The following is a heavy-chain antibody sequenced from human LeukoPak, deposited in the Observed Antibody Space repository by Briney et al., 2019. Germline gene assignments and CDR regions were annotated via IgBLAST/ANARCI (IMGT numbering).Heavy chain of an antibody. D-gene: IGHD1-26*01. CDR1: GFTFSSYA. V-gene: IGHV3-21*01. CDR2: ISSSSSYI. J-gene: IGHJ4*02. Sequence: GGSLRLSCAASGFTFSSYAMSWVRQAPGKGLEWVSSISSSSSYIYYADSVKGRFTISRDNAKNSLYLQMNSLRAEDTAVYYCATLQWELLPYYFDYWGQGTLVTVSS. CDR3: ATLQWELLPYYFDY.